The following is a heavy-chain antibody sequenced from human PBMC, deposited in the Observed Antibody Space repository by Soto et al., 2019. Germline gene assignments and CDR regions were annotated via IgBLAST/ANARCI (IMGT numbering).Heavy chain of an antibody. V-gene: IGHV4-39*01. CDR3: ARHREAGDYYYYGMDV. Sequence: SETLSLTCTASGGSISSSSYYWGWIRQPPGKGLEWIGSIYYSGSTYYNPSLKSRVTISVDTSKNQFSLKLSSVTAADTAVYYCARHREAGDYYYYGMDVWGQGTTVTVSS. CDR2: IYYSGST. CDR1: GGSISSSSYY. D-gene: IGHD1-26*01. J-gene: IGHJ6*02.